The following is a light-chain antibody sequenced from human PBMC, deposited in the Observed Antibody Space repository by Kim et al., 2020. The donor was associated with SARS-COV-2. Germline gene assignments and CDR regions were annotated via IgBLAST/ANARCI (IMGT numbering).Light chain of an antibody. J-gene: IGKJ1*01. CDR2: GAS. CDR3: QQYNNWLRT. CDR1: QSVSSN. Sequence: EIVMTQSPATLSVCPGERATLSCRASQSVSSNLAWYQQKPGQAPRLLIYGASTRGTGIPARFSGSGSGREFTLTISSLQSEDFVVYYCQQYNNWLRTFGQGTKVEIK. V-gene: IGKV3-15*01.